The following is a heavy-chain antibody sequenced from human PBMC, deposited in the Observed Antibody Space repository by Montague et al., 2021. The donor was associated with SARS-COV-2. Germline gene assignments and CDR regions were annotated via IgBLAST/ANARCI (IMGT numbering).Heavy chain of an antibody. J-gene: IGHJ4*02. Sequence: SLRLSCAASGFAFSSYEMNWVRQAPGKGLEWIAYISSSGGSIQCADFMMGRFTISRDNARNSLYLQMNSLRAEDTAVYYCAREVAGCHGDCNDYWGQGTLVTVSS. CDR1: GFAFSSYE. CDR2: ISSSGGSI. V-gene: IGHV3-48*03. D-gene: IGHD2-21*02. CDR3: AREVAGCHGDCNDY.